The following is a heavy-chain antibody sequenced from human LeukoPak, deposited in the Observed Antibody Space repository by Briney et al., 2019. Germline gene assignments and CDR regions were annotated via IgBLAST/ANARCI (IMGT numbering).Heavy chain of an antibody. CDR2: ISSSSSYI. CDR3: AKEGITMVRGVIADFDY. J-gene: IGHJ4*02. Sequence: GGSLRLSCAASGFTFSSYSMNWVRQAPGKGLEWVSSISSSSSYIYYADSVKGRFTISRDNSKNTLYLQMNSLRAEDTAVYYCAKEGITMVRGVIADFDYWGQGTLVTVSS. D-gene: IGHD3-10*01. CDR1: GFTFSSYS. V-gene: IGHV3-21*01.